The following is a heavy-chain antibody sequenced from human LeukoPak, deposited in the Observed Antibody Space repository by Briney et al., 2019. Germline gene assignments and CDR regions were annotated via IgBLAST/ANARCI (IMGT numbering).Heavy chain of an antibody. J-gene: IGHJ4*02. CDR3: ARTRDSDMYYFDS. V-gene: IGHV4-28*01. CDR2: IYYSGST. D-gene: IGHD5-24*01. CDR1: GYSISSSKW. Sequence: PSETLSLTCVVSGYSISSSKWWGWIRQPPGKGLEWIGYIYYSGSTYYNPSLKTRVTMSVDTSKNQSSLKLTSVTAVDTAIYYCARTRDSDMYYFDSWGQGTLVTVS.